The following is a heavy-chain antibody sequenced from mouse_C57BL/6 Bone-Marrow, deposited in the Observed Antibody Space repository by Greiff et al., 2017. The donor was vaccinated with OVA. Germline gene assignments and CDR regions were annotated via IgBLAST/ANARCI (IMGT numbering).Heavy chain of an antibody. J-gene: IGHJ3*01. Sequence: EVMLVESGGGLVQPKGSLKLSCAASGFTFNTYAMHWVRQAPGKGLEWVARISSKSSNYATYYADSVKYRFTISRDDSQSMRYLQINNLKTEDTAMYYCVRDGGAYWGQGTLVTVSA. CDR3: VRDGGAY. V-gene: IGHV10-3*01. CDR2: ISSKSSNYAT. CDR1: GFTFNTYA.